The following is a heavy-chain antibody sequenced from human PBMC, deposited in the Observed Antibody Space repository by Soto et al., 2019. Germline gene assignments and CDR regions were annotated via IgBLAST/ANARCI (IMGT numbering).Heavy chain of an antibody. CDR1: GFTFSDHY. CDR3: VRNLASGGTYYFDY. Sequence: SLRLSCAASGFTFSDHYMDWVRQAPGKGLEWIGRVRNKANSYTTEYAASVRGRFTVSRDDSKSSLYLQMNSLKTEDTAMYYCVRNLASGGTYYFDYWGQGTLVTVSS. D-gene: IGHD2-15*01. CDR2: VRNKANSYTT. V-gene: IGHV3-72*01. J-gene: IGHJ4*02.